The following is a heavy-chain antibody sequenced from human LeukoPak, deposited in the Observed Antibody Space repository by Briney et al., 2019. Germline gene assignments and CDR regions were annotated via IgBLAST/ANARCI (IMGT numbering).Heavy chain of an antibody. Sequence: GGSLRLSCAASGITLSNAWMSWVRQAPGKGLEWVGRIKSKADGGTIDYAAPVKGRFTISRDDSKNTLYLQMNSLKIEDTAVYYCARDLTTSSTAYFHHWGQGTLVTVSS. CDR1: GITLSNAW. J-gene: IGHJ1*01. CDR2: IKSKADGGTI. D-gene: IGHD6-6*01. CDR3: ARDLTTSSTAYFHH. V-gene: IGHV3-15*01.